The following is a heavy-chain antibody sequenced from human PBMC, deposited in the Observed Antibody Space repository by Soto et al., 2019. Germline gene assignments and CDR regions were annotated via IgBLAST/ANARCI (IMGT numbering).Heavy chain of an antibody. V-gene: IGHV5-51*01. CDR3: ASNRRAVADPYYPYGMDV. CDR2: IEPSDSGT. CDR1: GYSFTSYW. J-gene: IGHJ6*02. Sequence: HGESLKISCKGSGYSFTSYWLGWVRQMPGKGLEWMGIIEPSDSGTSYSPPSQGQGTTTAEKTTSTAYLQWRSLKASAAAMYYCASNRRAVADPYYPYGMDVWGQGTTVTVSS. D-gene: IGHD6-19*01.